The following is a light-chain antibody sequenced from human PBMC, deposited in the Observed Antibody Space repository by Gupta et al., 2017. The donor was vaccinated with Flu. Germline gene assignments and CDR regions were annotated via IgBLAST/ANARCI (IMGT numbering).Light chain of an antibody. V-gene: IGKV4-1*01. CDR3: QQYYRTPPA. CDR1: QSILYSSNNRNY. CDR2: WAS. Sequence: NCKSSQSILYSSNNRNYLAWYQQKPGQSPQLLISWASTRESGVPDRFSGSGSGTDFTLTISSLQAEDVAVYYCQQYYRTPPAFGQGTKVEVK. J-gene: IGKJ1*01.